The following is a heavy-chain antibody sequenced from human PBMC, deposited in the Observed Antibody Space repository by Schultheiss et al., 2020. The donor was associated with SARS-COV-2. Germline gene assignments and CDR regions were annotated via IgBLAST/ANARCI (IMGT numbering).Heavy chain of an antibody. Sequence: VGSLRLSCAASGFTFSSYSMNWVRQAPGKGLEWVSSISSSSSYIYYADSVKGRFTISRDNAKNSLYLQMNSLRAEDTAVYYCAKVGFWSGYSNFDYWGQGTLVTVSS. V-gene: IGHV3-21*01. CDR1: GFTFSSYS. CDR3: AKVGFWSGYSNFDY. J-gene: IGHJ4*02. CDR2: ISSSSSYI. D-gene: IGHD3-3*01.